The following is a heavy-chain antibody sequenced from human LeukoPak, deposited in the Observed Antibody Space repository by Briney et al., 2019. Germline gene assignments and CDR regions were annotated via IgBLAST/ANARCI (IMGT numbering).Heavy chain of an antibody. D-gene: IGHD3-3*01. CDR1: GYTLTELS. Sequence: ASVKVSCKVSGYTLTELSMHWVRQAPGKGLEWMGGFDPEDGETIYAQKFQGRVTMTEDTSTDTAYMELSSLRSDDTAVYYCARDLGDSGYDFWSGYYLAYGMDVWGQGTTVTVSS. V-gene: IGHV1-24*01. CDR3: ARDLGDSGYDFWSGYYLAYGMDV. CDR2: FDPEDGET. J-gene: IGHJ6*02.